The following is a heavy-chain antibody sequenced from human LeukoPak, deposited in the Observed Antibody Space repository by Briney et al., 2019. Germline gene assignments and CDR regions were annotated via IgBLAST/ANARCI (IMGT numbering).Heavy chain of an antibody. CDR3: ARDQATGYCSGGSCPPIYYYYYGMDV. V-gene: IGHV1-8*01. CDR1: GYTFTSYD. CDR2: MNPNSGNT. J-gene: IGHJ6*02. D-gene: IGHD2-15*01. Sequence: ASVKVSCKASGYTFTSYDINWVRQATGQGLEWMGWMNPNSGNTGYAQKFQGRVTMTRNTSISTAYMELSSLRSEDTAVYYCARDQATGYCSGGSCPPIYYYYYGMDVWGQGTTVTVSS.